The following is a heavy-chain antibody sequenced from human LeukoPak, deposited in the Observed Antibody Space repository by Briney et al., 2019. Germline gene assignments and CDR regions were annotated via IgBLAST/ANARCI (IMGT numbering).Heavy chain of an antibody. Sequence: ASVKVSCKASGYTFTGYYTHWVRQAPGQGLEWMGRINPNSGGTNYAQKFQGRVTMTRDTSISTAYMELSRLRSDDTAVYYCARVPLYSYGLLDYWGQGTLVTVSS. CDR3: ARVPLYSYGLLDY. V-gene: IGHV1-2*06. CDR1: GYTFTGYY. J-gene: IGHJ4*02. D-gene: IGHD5-18*01. CDR2: INPNSGGT.